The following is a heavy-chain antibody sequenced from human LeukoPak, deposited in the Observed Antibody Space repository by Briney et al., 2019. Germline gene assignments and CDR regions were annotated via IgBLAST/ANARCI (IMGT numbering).Heavy chain of an antibody. Sequence: GGSLRLSCAASGFTFRNHGMHWVRQAPGKGLEWVAVIWYDGSNQYYADTVKGRFTISRDNSKNTLYLQMTSLRAEDTAVYYCARDIASVRMDVWGQGTTVTVS. CDR1: GFTFRNHG. CDR2: IWYDGSNQ. CDR3: ARDIASVRMDV. D-gene: IGHD2-15*01. V-gene: IGHV3-33*01. J-gene: IGHJ6*02.